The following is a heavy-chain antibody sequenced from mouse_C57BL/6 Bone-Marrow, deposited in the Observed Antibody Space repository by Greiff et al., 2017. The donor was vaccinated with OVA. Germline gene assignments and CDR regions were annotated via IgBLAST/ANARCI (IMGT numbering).Heavy chain of an antibody. D-gene: IGHD2-4*01. CDR3: ARGDYDYLWFAY. CDR1: GYAFTNYL. Sequence: QVQLQQSGAELVRPGTSVKVSCKASGYAFTNYLIEWVKQRPGQGLEWIGVINPGSGGTNYNEKFKGKATLTADKSSSTAYMQLSSLTSEDSAVYFCARGDYDYLWFAYWGQETLVTVSA. CDR2: INPGSGGT. V-gene: IGHV1-54*01. J-gene: IGHJ3*01.